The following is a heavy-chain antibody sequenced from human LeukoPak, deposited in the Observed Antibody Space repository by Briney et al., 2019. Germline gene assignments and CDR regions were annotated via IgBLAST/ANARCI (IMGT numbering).Heavy chain of an antibody. Sequence: GGSLRLSCAASGFTFSSYSMNWVRQAPGKGLEWVSSISSSSSYIYYADSVKGRFTISRDNAKNSLYLQMNSLRAEDTAVYYCARDRGLDWGFMDVWGKGTTVTVSS. J-gene: IGHJ6*03. CDR1: GFTFSSYS. CDR3: ARDRGLDWGFMDV. CDR2: ISSSSSYI. V-gene: IGHV3-21*01. D-gene: IGHD3/OR15-3a*01.